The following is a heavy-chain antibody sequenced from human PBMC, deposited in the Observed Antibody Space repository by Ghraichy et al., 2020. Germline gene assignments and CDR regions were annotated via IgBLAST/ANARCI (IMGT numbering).Heavy chain of an antibody. V-gene: IGHV4-61*01. J-gene: IGHJ6*02. Sequence: GSLRLSCTVSGGSVSSGRYYWSWIRQPPGKGLEWIGYIYYSGSTNYNPSLKSRVTISVDTSKNQFSLKLSSVTAADTAVYFCAREVGPKGFYYQGMDVWGQGTTVTVSS. D-gene: IGHD1-26*01. CDR2: IYYSGST. CDR1: GGSVSSGRYY. CDR3: AREVGPKGFYYQGMDV.